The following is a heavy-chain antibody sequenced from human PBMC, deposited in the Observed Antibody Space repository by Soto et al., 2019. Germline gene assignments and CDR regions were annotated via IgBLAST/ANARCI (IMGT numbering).Heavy chain of an antibody. Sequence: GASLKISCKGSGYSFTSYWIGWVRQMPGKGLEWMGIIYPGDSDTRYSPSFQGQVTVSADKSISTAYLQWSSLKASDTAMYYCATQGITYYDILTGYYPFDYCGEGTLVTVSS. CDR1: GYSFTSYW. CDR3: ATQGITYYDILTGYYPFDY. V-gene: IGHV5-51*01. D-gene: IGHD3-9*01. CDR2: IYPGDSDT. J-gene: IGHJ4*02.